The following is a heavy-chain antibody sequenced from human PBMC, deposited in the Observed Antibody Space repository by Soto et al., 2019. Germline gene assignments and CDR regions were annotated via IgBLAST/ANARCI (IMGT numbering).Heavy chain of an antibody. CDR2: ISWNSGSI. V-gene: IGHV3-9*01. D-gene: IGHD1-1*01. CDR1: GFTFDDYV. Sequence: EVQLVESGGGLVQPGRSLRLSCAASGFTFDDYVMHWVRQAPGKGLEWVSGISWNSGSIGYADSVKGRFTISRDNAKNSLYLQMNSLRAEDTALYYCAKDRGPATTRGYFDLWGRGTLVTVSS. CDR3: AKDRGPATTRGYFDL. J-gene: IGHJ2*01.